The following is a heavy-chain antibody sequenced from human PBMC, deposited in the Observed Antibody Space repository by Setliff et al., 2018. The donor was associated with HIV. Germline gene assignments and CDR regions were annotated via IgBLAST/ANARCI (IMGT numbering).Heavy chain of an antibody. CDR3: ARGPPIVVVPAALLTFDY. V-gene: IGHV1-18*01. CDR2: ISAYNGNT. CDR1: GYTFTSYG. D-gene: IGHD2-2*01. Sequence: ASVKVSCKASGYTFTSYGISWVRQAPGQGLEWMGWISAYNGNTNYAQKLQGRVTMTTDTSTSTAYLELRSLRSDDTAVYYCARGPPIVVVPAALLTFDYWGQGTLVTVSS. J-gene: IGHJ4*02.